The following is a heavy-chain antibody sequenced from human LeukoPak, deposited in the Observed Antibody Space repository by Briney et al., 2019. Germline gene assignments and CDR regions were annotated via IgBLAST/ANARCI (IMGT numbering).Heavy chain of an antibody. Sequence: GMSLRLSCAASGFSFSTYAMHWVRQAPGKGLDWVAMIWSDGSNEYYADSVKGRFTISRDNSKNTLYLQMNSLRADDTAVYYCAREAVMPVAPVKIGTSDRPLYEYYGLDVWGQGTTVTVS. CDR1: GFSFSTYA. J-gene: IGHJ6*02. CDR3: AREAVMPVAPVKIGTSDRPLYEYYGLDV. V-gene: IGHV3-33*01. CDR2: IWSDGSNE. D-gene: IGHD1/OR15-1a*01.